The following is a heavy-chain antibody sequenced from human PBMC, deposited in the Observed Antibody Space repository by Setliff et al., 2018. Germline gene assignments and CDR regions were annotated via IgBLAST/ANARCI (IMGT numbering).Heavy chain of an antibody. CDR2: VTVYNGNT. Sequence: ASVKVSCKASGYSFSDSAVSWVRQAPGQGLEWMGWVTVYNGNTKYAQNLQGRLTLTTDISTSTAYMELGSLTTDDTAVYYRARVESMVRGKNILRHFDYWGQGIQVTSPQ. V-gene: IGHV1-18*01. CDR3: ARVESMVRGKNILRHFDY. D-gene: IGHD3-10*01. CDR1: GYSFSDSA. J-gene: IGHJ4*02.